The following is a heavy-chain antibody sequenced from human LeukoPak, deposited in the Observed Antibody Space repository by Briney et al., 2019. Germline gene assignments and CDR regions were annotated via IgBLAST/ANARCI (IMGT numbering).Heavy chain of an antibody. Sequence: GGSLRLSCAASGLTFISYWMHWVRQAPGKGLVWVSRINSDGSTTGYAASVKGRFTISRDTAKNTLYLQMNSLRAEDTAVYYCARGHHYYDSSAYYYWGQGTLVTVSS. CDR1: GLTFISYW. CDR3: ARGHHYYDSSAYYY. J-gene: IGHJ4*02. D-gene: IGHD3-22*01. V-gene: IGHV3-74*01. CDR2: INSDGSTT.